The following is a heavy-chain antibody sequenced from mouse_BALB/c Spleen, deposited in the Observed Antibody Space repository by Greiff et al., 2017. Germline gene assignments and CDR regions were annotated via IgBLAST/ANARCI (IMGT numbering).Heavy chain of an antibody. CDR3: ARTYYGSSCYFDY. V-gene: IGHV1-9*01. D-gene: IGHD1-1*01. CDR2: ILPGSGST. Sequence: VQLQQSGAELMKPGASVKISCKATGYSFSSYWIEWVKQRPGHGLEWIGEILPGSGSTNYNEKFKGKATFTADTSPNTAYMQLSSLTSEDSAVCYCARTYYGSSCYFDYWGQGTTLTVSS. J-gene: IGHJ2*01. CDR1: GYSFSSYW.